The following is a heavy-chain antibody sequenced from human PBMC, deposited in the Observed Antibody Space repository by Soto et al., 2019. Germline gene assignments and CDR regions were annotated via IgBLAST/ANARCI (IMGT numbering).Heavy chain of an antibody. V-gene: IGHV3-7*04. CDR3: ARDCTGGRCSNGRWGMDV. Sequence: EVQLVESGGGMVQPGGSLRLSCAASGFTFSSYWINWVRQTPGKGLEWVANIKEDGGDTNYVDSVKGRFTISRDNAKNSLYLQMDSLREEDTAVYYCARDCTGGRCSNGRWGMDVWGQGTTVTVSS. J-gene: IGHJ6*02. CDR1: GFTFSSYW. D-gene: IGHD2-15*01. CDR2: IKEDGGDT.